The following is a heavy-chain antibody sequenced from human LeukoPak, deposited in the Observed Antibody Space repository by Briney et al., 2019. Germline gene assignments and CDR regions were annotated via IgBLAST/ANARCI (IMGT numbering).Heavy chain of an antibody. Sequence: ASVKVSCKASGYTFTSYDINWVRQAPEQGLEWMGWMNPNSGNTGYAQKFQGRVTMTRNTSIRTAYMELSSLRSEDTAVYYCARGYCTNGVCYPPTYWGQGTLVTVSS. CDR2: MNPNSGNT. CDR1: GYTFTSYD. J-gene: IGHJ4*02. CDR3: ARGYCTNGVCYPPTY. D-gene: IGHD2-8*01. V-gene: IGHV1-8*01.